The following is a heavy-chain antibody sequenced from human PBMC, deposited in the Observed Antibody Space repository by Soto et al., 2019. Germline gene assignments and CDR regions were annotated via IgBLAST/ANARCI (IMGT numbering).Heavy chain of an antibody. V-gene: IGHV4-39*01. D-gene: IGHD2-21*01. J-gene: IGHJ2*01. CDR3: IRGIPTGSAFRLNRASDL. CDR2: MYYSGSA. Sequence: PPGKGLEWIATMYYSGSASYNPSLRSRVTISVDTSKNQFSLKLTSVTAVDLAEEYGIRGIPTGSAFRLNRASDL.